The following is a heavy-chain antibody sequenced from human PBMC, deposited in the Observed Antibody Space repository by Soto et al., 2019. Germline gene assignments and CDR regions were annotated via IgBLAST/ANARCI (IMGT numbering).Heavy chain of an antibody. V-gene: IGHV3-21*01. J-gene: IGHJ4*02. CDR3: ARESEDLTSNFDY. Sequence: EVQLVESGGGLVKPGGSLRLSCAASGFTFTRYSMNWVRQAPGKVLEWVSSISSTTNYIYYADSMKGRFTVSRDNAKKSVYLEMNSLTAEDTALYYCARESEDLTSNFDYWGQGTLVTVSS. CDR1: GFTFTRYS. CDR2: ISSTTNYI.